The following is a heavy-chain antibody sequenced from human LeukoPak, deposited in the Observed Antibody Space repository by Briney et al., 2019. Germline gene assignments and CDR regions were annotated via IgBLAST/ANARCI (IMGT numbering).Heavy chain of an antibody. CDR1: GFTLSSYA. Sequence: GGSLRLSCAASGFTLSSYAMSWVRQAPGKGREWVSAISGSGGSTYYADSVKGRFTISRDNAKNTVYLQINSLRAEDTAVDYCAQLGGYYGSGSYSPSLYYFSYIPLWGKGTAVTVSS. CDR3: AQLGGYYGSGSYSPSLYYFSYIPL. J-gene: IGHJ6*03. V-gene: IGHV3-23*01. D-gene: IGHD3-10*01. CDR2: ISGSGGST.